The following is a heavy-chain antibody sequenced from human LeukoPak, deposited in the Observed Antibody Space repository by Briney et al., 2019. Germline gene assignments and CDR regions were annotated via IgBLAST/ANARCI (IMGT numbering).Heavy chain of an antibody. CDR2: IYHSGNT. V-gene: IGHV4-38-2*02. CDR3: ARVGKAYCGADCYPPGAFDI. CDR1: HSSISSTYY. D-gene: IGHD2-21*02. Sequence: SETLSLTCSVSHSSISSTYYWGWIRQPPGRGLEWIGSIYHSGNTHYNPSLRSRVTISIDTPKNQFSLKMTSVTVADTAVYYCARVGKAYCGADCYPPGAFDIWGQGTMVTVSS. J-gene: IGHJ3*02.